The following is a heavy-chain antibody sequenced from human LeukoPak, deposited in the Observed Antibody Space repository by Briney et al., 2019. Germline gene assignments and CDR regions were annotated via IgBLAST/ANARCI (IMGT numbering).Heavy chain of an antibody. V-gene: IGHV3-33*01. J-gene: IGHJ3*02. D-gene: IGHD5-18*01. Sequence: PGGSLRLSCAASGFTFSSYGMHWVRQAPGKGLEWVAVIWYDGSNKYYADSVKGRFTISRDNSKNTLYLQMNSLRAEDTAVYYCAREMDFSYGLAKAFDIWGQGTMVTVSS. CDR1: GFTFSSYG. CDR3: AREMDFSYGLAKAFDI. CDR2: IWYDGSNK.